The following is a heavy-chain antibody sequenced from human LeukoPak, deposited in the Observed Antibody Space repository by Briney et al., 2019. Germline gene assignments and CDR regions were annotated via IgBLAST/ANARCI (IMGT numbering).Heavy chain of an antibody. Sequence: QSGGSLRLXCAASGFTCSTYGMHWVRPAPGKGLEWVAFIRYDGSNKYYADSVKGRFTISRDNSKNTLYLQMNSLRAEDTAVYFCAKDKDPWKSTSISDFDYWGQGTLVTVSS. D-gene: IGHD1-1*01. CDR1: GFTCSTYG. CDR3: AKDKDPWKSTSISDFDY. J-gene: IGHJ4*02. CDR2: IRYDGSNK. V-gene: IGHV3-30*02.